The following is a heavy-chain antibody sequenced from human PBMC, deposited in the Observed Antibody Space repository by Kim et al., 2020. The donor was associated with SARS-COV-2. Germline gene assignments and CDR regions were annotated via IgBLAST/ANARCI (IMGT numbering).Heavy chain of an antibody. Sequence: SETLSLTCTVSGGSISSYYWSWIRQPPGKGLEWIGYIYYSGSTNYNPSLKSRVTISVDTSKNQFSLKLSSVTAADTAVYYCARSDSGYDSYFDYWGQGTLVTVSS. CDR1: GGSISSYY. CDR3: ARSDSGYDSYFDY. CDR2: IYYSGST. D-gene: IGHD5-12*01. J-gene: IGHJ4*02. V-gene: IGHV4-59*01.